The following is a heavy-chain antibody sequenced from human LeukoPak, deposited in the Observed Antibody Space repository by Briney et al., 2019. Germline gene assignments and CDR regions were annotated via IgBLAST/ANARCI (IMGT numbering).Heavy chain of an antibody. CDR2: INEDGSTT. CDR3: VRDLGGRSGH. V-gene: IGHV3-74*01. J-gene: IGHJ4*02. D-gene: IGHD1-26*01. CDR1: GFTFSSNW. Sequence: GGSLRPSCAASGFTFSSNWMHWVRQAPGKGLVWVSRINEDGSTTNYADSVKGRSTIFRDNAKNTLYLQMNSLRAEDTAVYYCVRDLGGRSGHWGQGTLVTVSS.